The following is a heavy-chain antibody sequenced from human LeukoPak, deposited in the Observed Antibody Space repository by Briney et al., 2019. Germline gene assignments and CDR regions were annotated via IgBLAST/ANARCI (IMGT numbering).Heavy chain of an antibody. D-gene: IGHD6-13*01. CDR1: GFTFSDHL. Sequence: PGGSLRLSCAASGFTFSDHLMGWVRQAPGKGLEWVSGISASGDVTFHADPVKGRFTISRDNSKNTLYLQMNSLRAEDTAVYYCANAGRDSSSTISCGMDVWGQGTTVTVSS. V-gene: IGHV3-23*01. CDR2: ISASGDVT. J-gene: IGHJ6*02. CDR3: ANAGRDSSSTISCGMDV.